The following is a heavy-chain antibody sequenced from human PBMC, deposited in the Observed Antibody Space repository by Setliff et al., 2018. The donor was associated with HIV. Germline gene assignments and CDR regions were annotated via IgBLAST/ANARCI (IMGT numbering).Heavy chain of an antibody. D-gene: IGHD1-20*01. CDR2: IYITGDT. CDR3: ARHRGMIGTTWYNHYMDV. V-gene: IGHV4-61*10. Sequence: PSETLSLTCSVSGGSINRGTYYWTWIRQSAGKGLEWIGHIYITGDTDYNPSLKSRVTISVDTSKNQFSLRLDSLTAADTAVYYCARHRGMIGTTWYNHYMDVWGKGATVTVS. CDR1: GGSINRGTYY. J-gene: IGHJ6*03.